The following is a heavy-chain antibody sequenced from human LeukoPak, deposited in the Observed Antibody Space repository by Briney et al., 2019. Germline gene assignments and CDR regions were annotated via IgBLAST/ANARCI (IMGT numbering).Heavy chain of an antibody. D-gene: IGHD4-11*01. CDR2: IKPDGSAQ. J-gene: IGHJ3*02. CDR1: GFTFSNSW. Sequence: GGSLRLSCAASGFTFSNSWMSWVRQAPGKGLEWVATIKPDGSAQYYVDSVKGRFTISRDNAKNSLFLQINSLRAEDTAVYYCARSLKATDYRGVDIWGQGTLVPVSS. CDR3: ARSLKATDYRGVDI. V-gene: IGHV3-7*03.